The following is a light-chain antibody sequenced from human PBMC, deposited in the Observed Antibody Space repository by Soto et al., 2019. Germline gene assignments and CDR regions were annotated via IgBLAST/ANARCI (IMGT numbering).Light chain of an antibody. CDR2: GAS. CDR1: QSVSSN. CDR3: QQYNNWPSWT. V-gene: IGKV3-15*01. Sequence: EIVMTQSPATLSVSPGERATISCRASQSVSSNLAWYQQKPGQAPRLLIYGASIRATGIPARFSGSGSGTEFTLTISSLQSEDFAVYYCQQYNNWPSWTFGQGTKVDIK. J-gene: IGKJ1*01.